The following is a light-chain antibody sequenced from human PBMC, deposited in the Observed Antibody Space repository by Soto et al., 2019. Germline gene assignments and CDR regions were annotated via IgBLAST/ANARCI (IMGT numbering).Light chain of an antibody. CDR1: EDIANH. Sequence: DTQMTQSPHSLSASVGDSVTIACQANEDIANHLNWYRQRPGKAPDLLIYDASNLEPGVPSRFSGAGSGTDFSFTISGLHPEDLATYYCQQFHSLPYTFGQGTKLEI. J-gene: IGKJ2*01. CDR2: DAS. V-gene: IGKV1-33*01. CDR3: QQFHSLPYT.